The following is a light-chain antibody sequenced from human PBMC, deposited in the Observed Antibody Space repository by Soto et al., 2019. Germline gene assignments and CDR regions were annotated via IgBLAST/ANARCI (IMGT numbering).Light chain of an antibody. CDR2: AVS. V-gene: IGLV2-8*01. J-gene: IGLJ2*01. Sequence: QSVLTQPPSASGSPGQSVTISCTGTSSDIGGYNYVSWYQQHPGKAPKLMIYAVSKRPSGVPDRFSGFKSGNTASLTVSGLQAEDEADYYCSSYAGSNNYVVFGGGTKVTVL. CDR3: SSYAGSNNYVV. CDR1: SSDIGGYNY.